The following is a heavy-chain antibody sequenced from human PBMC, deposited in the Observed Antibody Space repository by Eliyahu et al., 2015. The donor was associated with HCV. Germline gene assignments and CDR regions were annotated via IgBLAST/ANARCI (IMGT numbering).Heavy chain of an antibody. CDR3: ARSGAGYCTNGVCYGGGFDY. J-gene: IGHJ4*02. V-gene: IGHV4-4*02. D-gene: IGHD2-8*01. CDR2: IYHSGST. Sequence: QVQLQESGPGLVKPSGTLSLTCAVSGGSISSSNWWSWVRQPPGKGLEWIGEIYHSGSTTYTPSLKSRVTISVDKSKNQFSLKLSSVTAADTAVYYCARSGAGYCTNGVCYGGGFDYWGQGTLVTVSS. CDR1: GGSISSSNW.